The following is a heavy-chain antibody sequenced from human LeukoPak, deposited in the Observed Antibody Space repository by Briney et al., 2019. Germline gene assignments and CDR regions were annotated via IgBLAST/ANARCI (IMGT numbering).Heavy chain of an antibody. V-gene: IGHV4-39*07. Sequence: SQTLSLTCTVSGRSISSSSNYWGWIRQPPGRGLEWIGSIYYSGTTYYNPSLKSRVTISVDTSKNQFSLKLSSVTAADWAVYYCARSAAPTWIQLWLAITGFDYWGQGTLVTVSS. D-gene: IGHD5-18*01. J-gene: IGHJ4*02. CDR3: ARSAAPTWIQLWLAITGFDY. CDR2: IYYSGTT. CDR1: GRSISSSSNY.